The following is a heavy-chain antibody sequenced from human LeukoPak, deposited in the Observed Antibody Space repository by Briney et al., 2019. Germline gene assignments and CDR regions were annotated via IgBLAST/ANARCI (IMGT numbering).Heavy chain of an antibody. J-gene: IGHJ4*02. CDR2: IYYSGGT. D-gene: IGHD3-22*01. CDR1: GGSISSSSYY. Sequence: PSETLSLTCTVSGGSISSSSYYWSWIRQPPGKGLEWIGYIYYSGGTNYNPSLKSRVTTSVDTSKNQFSLKLSSVTAADTAVYYCARFSYDGSGYYPFDYWGQGTLVTVSS. V-gene: IGHV4-61*05. CDR3: ARFSYDGSGYYPFDY.